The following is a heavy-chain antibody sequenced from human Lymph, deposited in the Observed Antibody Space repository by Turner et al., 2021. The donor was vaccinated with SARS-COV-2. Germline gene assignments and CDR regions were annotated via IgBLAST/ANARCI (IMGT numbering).Heavy chain of an antibody. V-gene: IGHV1-24*01. Sequence: VQLLHSGADVKQPGASVKVSCKVSGYTLPELSMHWVRQAPGKGLEWMGGFDPEDGEIIYAQKFQGRVTMNEDTSTDTAYMELSSLRSEDTAVYYCATVLCTGSSCYYYGMDVWGQGTTVTVSS. CDR3: ATVLCTGSSCYYYGMDV. CDR2: FDPEDGEI. CDR1: GYTLPELS. J-gene: IGHJ6*02. D-gene: IGHD2-15*01.